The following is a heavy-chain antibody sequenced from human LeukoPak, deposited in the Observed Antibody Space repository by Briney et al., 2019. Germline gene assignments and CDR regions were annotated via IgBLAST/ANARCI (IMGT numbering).Heavy chain of an antibody. J-gene: IGHJ3*02. CDR1: GYTFTGYY. V-gene: IGHV1-2*02. D-gene: IGHD3-22*01. Sequence: GASVKVSCKASGYTFTGYYMHWVRQAPGQGLEWMGWINPNSGGTNYAQKFQGRVTMTRDTSISTAYMELSRLRSDDTAVYYCARDFVRFYYDSSGYYYGADAFDIWGQGTMVTVSS. CDR3: ARDFVRFYYDSSGYYYGADAFDI. CDR2: INPNSGGT.